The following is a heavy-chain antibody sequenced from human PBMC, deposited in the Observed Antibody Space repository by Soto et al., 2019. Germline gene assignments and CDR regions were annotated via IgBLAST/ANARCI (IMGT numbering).Heavy chain of an antibody. J-gene: IGHJ3*02. CDR3: ARSMVREFDAFDI. CDR1: GGSISSYY. CDR2: IYYSGST. D-gene: IGHD3-10*01. V-gene: IGHV4-59*01. Sequence: QVQLQEPGPGLVKPSETLSLTCTVSGGSISSYYWSWIRQPPGKGLEWIGYIYYSGSTNYNPSLKSRVTISVDTSKNQFSLKLSSVTAADTAVYYCARSMVREFDAFDIWGQGTMVTVSS.